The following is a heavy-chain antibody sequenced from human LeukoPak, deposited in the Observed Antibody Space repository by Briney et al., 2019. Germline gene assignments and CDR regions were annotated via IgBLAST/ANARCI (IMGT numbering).Heavy chain of an antibody. CDR1: GXIASSNY. D-gene: IGHD2-15*01. J-gene: IGHJ4*02. CDR2: IYSGGST. V-gene: IGHV3-53*01. Sequence: GGSVRLSCTASGXIASSNYMSWVRQAPGKGLESVSLIYSGGSTYYADSVMGRSTISRDKSNNTLYLQMNSLRAEDTAVYYCATGGRSGVAFESWGQGTLVTVSS. CDR3: ATGGRSGVAFES.